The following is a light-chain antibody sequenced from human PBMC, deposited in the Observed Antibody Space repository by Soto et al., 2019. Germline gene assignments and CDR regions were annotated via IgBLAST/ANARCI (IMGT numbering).Light chain of an antibody. CDR3: TSFTSTSTYV. Sequence: QSVLTQPASVSGSPGQSISISCTGTSSDVGGCDCVSWYQQHPGKAPKLMIYEVNNRPSGVSNRFSGSKSGNTASLTISGLEAEDEADYYCTSFTSTSTYVCGTGTKLTVL. V-gene: IGLV2-14*01. CDR2: EVN. CDR1: SSDVGGCDC. J-gene: IGLJ1*01.